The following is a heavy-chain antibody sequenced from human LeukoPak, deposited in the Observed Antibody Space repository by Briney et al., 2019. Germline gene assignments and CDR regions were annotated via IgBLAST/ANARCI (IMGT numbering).Heavy chain of an antibody. CDR3: AKTYGSGSYFDY. Sequence: GGSLRLSCAASGFTFSSYAMSWVRQAPGKGLEWVSAISGSGGSTYYADSVKGRFTISRGNSKNTLYLQMNSLRAEDTAVYYCAKTYGSGSYFDYWGQGTLVTVSS. D-gene: IGHD3-10*01. J-gene: IGHJ4*02. CDR2: ISGSGGST. CDR1: GFTFSSYA. V-gene: IGHV3-23*01.